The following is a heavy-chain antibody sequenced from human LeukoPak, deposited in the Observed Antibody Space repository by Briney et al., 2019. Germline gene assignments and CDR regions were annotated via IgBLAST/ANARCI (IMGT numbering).Heavy chain of an antibody. CDR3: ARAVDTAMVRGAFDI. J-gene: IGHJ3*02. CDR2: VYYTGGT. D-gene: IGHD5-18*01. Sequence: SETLSLTCSVSGDSITSTSYYWGWIRQPPEKGLEWIGSVYYTGGTYYSPSLKSRVTISVDTSKNQFSLKLSSVTAADTAVYYCARAVDTAMVRGAFDIWGQGTMVTVSS. CDR1: GDSITSTSYY. V-gene: IGHV4-39*01.